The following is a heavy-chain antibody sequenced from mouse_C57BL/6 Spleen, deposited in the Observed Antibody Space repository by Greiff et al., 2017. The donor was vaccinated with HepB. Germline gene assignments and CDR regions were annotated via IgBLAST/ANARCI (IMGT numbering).Heavy chain of an antibody. V-gene: IGHV5-16*01. CDR3: ARDKDYYGSGGFDV. CDR1: GFTFSDYY. J-gene: IGHJ1*03. CDR2: INYDGSST. Sequence: DVKLVESEGGLVQPGSSMKLSCTASGFTFSDYYMAWVRQVPEKGLEWVANINYDGSSTYYLDSLKSRFIISRDNAKNILYLQMSSLKSEDTATYYCARDKDYYGSGGFDVWGTGTTVTVSS. D-gene: IGHD1-1*01.